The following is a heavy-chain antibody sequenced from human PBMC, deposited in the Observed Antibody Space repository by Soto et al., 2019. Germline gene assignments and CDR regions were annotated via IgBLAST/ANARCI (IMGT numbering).Heavy chain of an antibody. V-gene: IGHV4-30-4*01. Sequence: PSETLSLTCTVSGGSISSGDYYWSWIRQPPGKGLEWIGYIYYSGSTYYNPSLKSRVTISVDTSKNQFSLKLSSATAADTAVYYCARDVKRSIYDFWSGYLDYWGQGTLVTVSS. D-gene: IGHD3-3*01. J-gene: IGHJ4*02. CDR2: IYYSGST. CDR1: GGSISSGDYY. CDR3: ARDVKRSIYDFWSGYLDY.